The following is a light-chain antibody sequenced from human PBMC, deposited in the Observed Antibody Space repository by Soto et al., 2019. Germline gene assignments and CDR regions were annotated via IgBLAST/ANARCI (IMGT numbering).Light chain of an antibody. CDR2: NVN. J-gene: IGLJ2*01. CDR1: SSDVGRYDY. Sequence: QAVLTQPRSVSGSPGQSVTISCTGTSSDVGRYDYVSWCQQHPGEAPKLLIYNVNKRPSGVPDRFSGSKSGNTASLTISGLQAEDEADYYCCSYAGTYNLVFGGGTKLTVL. V-gene: IGLV2-11*01. CDR3: CSYAGTYNLV.